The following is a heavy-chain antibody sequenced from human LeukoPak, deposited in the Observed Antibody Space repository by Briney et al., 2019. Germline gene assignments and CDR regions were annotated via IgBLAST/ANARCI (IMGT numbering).Heavy chain of an antibody. J-gene: IGHJ4*02. Sequence: GGSLRLSCAASGFTFSSYSMNWVRQAPGKGLEWVSSISSSSSYIYYADSVKGRFTISRDNAKNSLYLQMNSLRAEDTAVYYRARDRTDLYCGGDCYSDYWGQGTLVTVSS. V-gene: IGHV3-21*01. CDR2: ISSSSSYI. CDR1: GFTFSSYS. D-gene: IGHD2-21*02. CDR3: ARDRTDLYCGGDCYSDY.